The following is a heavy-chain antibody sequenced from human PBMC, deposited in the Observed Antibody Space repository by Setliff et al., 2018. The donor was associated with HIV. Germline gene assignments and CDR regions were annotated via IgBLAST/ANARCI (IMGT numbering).Heavy chain of an antibody. D-gene: IGHD1-26*01. J-gene: IGHJ4*02. CDR3: TTDPTLVGATSVDY. V-gene: IGHV3-15*01. CDR2: IKSKTDGGTT. Sequence: GGSLRLSCAASGFTFSNAWMSWVRQAPGKGLEWVGRIKSKTDGGTTDYAAPVKGRFTISRDDSKNTLYLQMNSLKTEDTAVYYCTTDPTLVGATSVDYWGQGTLVTVSS. CDR1: GFTFSNAW.